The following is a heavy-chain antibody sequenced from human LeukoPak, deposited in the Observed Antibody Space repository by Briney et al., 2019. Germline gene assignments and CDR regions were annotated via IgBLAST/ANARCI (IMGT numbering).Heavy chain of an antibody. V-gene: IGHV3-23*01. Sequence: GGSLRLSCAASGYTFSSYAMSWVRQAPGKGLEWVSAISGSGGSTYYADSVKGRFTISRDNSKNTLYLQMNSLRAEDTAVYYCAKSNYYGSERDAFDIWGQGTMVTVSS. D-gene: IGHD3-10*01. CDR3: AKSNYYGSERDAFDI. CDR2: ISGSGGST. J-gene: IGHJ3*02. CDR1: GYTFSSYA.